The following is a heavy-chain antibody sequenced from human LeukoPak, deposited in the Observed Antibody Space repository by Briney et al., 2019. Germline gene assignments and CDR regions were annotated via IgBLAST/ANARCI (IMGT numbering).Heavy chain of an antibody. CDR3: ARDPDSSYEWGPFDP. Sequence: SQTLSLTCAISGDSVSSNSASWNWIRQSPSRGLEWLGRTYYRSKWNNDYAVSVKSRITINPDTSKNQFSLHLNSVTPDDTAVYYCARDPDSSYEWGPFDPWGQGTLVTVSS. CDR2: TYYRSKWNN. J-gene: IGHJ5*02. D-gene: IGHD1-26*01. CDR1: GDSVSSNSAS. V-gene: IGHV6-1*01.